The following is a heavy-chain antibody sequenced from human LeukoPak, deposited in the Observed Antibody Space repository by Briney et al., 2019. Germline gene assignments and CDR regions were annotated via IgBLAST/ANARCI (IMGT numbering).Heavy chain of an antibody. J-gene: IGHJ4*02. Sequence: SETLSLTCTVSGGSISNNNYYWGWLRQPPGKGLEWIGNIYYTGSTYYDPSLKSRVTISVDTSKNQFSLKLSSVTAADTAVYYCARHRGDYYDSSGSFDYWGQGTLVTVSS. D-gene: IGHD3-22*01. CDR1: GGSISNNNYY. V-gene: IGHV4-39*01. CDR3: ARHRGDYYDSSGSFDY. CDR2: IYYTGST.